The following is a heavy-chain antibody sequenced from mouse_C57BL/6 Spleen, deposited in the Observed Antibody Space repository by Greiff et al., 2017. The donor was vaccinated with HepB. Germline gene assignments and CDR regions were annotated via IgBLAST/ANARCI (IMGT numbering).Heavy chain of an antibody. CDR1: GYTFTSYG. D-gene: IGHD3-2*02. V-gene: IGHV1-81*01. CDR2: IYPRSGNT. J-gene: IGHJ2*01. Sequence: VQLVESGAELARPGASVKLSCKASGYTFTSYGISWVKQRTGQGLEWIGEIYPRSGNTYYNEKFKGKATLTADKSSSTAYMELRSLTSEDSAVYFCARDGAAQAYYFDYWGQGTTLTVSS. CDR3: ARDGAAQAYYFDY.